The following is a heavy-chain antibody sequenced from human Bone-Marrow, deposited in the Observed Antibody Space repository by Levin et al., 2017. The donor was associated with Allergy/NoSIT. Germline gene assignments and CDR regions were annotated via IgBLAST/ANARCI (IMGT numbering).Heavy chain of an antibody. Sequence: GESLKISCAASGFTVSNHYMRWVRQAPGKGLEWVSLIYSGGSTFYADSVKGRFTIPRDNSKNTLYLQMNSLRAEDTAVYYCARDRTCSGGRCYGTWGQGTLVTVSS. CDR1: GFTVSNHY. CDR2: IYSGGST. V-gene: IGHV3-66*01. D-gene: IGHD2-15*01. J-gene: IGHJ5*02. CDR3: ARDRTCSGGRCYGT.